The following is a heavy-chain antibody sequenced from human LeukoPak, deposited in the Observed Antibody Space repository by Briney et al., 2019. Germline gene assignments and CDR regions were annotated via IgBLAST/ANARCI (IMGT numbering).Heavy chain of an antibody. V-gene: IGHV3-23*01. CDR1: GFTFSSYA. J-gene: IGHJ3*02. CDR3: AKVQTPFLEQWLDWEAFDI. CDR2: ISGSGGST. D-gene: IGHD6-19*01. Sequence: GGSLRLSCAASGFTFSSYAMSWVRQAPGKGLEWVSAISGSGGSTYYADSVKGRFTISRDNSKNTLYLQMNSLRAEDTAVYYCAKVQTPFLEQWLDWEAFDIWGQGTMVTVSS.